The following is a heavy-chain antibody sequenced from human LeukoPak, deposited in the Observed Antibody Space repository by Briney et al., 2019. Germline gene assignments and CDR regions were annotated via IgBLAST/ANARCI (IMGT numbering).Heavy chain of an antibody. J-gene: IGHJ4*02. D-gene: IGHD6-6*01. CDR2: INHSGST. CDR1: GGSFSGYY. V-gene: IGHV4-34*01. CDR3: ARGIVIGYSSSSGYFDY. Sequence: PSETLSLTCAVYGGSFSGYYWSWIRQPPGKGLEWIGEINHSGSTNYNPSLKSRVTISVDTSKTQFSLKLSSVTAADTAVYYCARGIVIGYSSSSGYFDYWGQGTLVTVSS.